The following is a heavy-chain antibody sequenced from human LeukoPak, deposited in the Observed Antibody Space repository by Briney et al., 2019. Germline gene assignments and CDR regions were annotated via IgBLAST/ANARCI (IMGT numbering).Heavy chain of an antibody. CDR2: IIPIFGTA. J-gene: IGHJ4*02. CDR3: AKDAPVFLYGGDNYYFDY. D-gene: IGHD3-16*01. Sequence: ASVKVSCKASGGTFSSYAISWVRQAPGQGLEWMGGIIPIFGTANYAQKFQGRVTITADKSTSTAYMELSSLRSEDTAVYYCAKDAPVFLYGGDNYYFDYWGQGTLVTVSS. CDR1: GGTFSSYA. V-gene: IGHV1-69*06.